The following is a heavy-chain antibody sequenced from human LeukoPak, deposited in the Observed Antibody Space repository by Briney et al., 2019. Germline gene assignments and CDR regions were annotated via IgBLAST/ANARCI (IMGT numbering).Heavy chain of an antibody. V-gene: IGHV3-48*03. J-gene: IGHJ4*02. CDR1: GFSFSSYE. CDR2: ISSSGNTI. Sequence: GGSLRLSCAASGFSFSSYEMNWVRQAPGKGLEWVSYISSSGNTIYYADSVRGRFTVSRDNAKNSLYLQMNSLRAEDTAVYYCAKHPQDWGQGTLVSVSS. CDR3: AKHPQD.